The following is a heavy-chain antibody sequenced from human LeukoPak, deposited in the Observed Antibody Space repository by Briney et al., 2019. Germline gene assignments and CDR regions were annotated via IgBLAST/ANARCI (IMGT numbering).Heavy chain of an antibody. CDR2: VHHSKET. J-gene: IGHJ4*02. Sequence: PSETLSLTCAVYGESLSDYYWTWIRQFPGKGLESIGEVHHSKETNYNPSLNSRLTMSVDRSKNPFSLKLSSVTAADTAIYYCVRATAAGSGRAFDYWAQGSLVPVSS. CDR1: GESLSDYY. D-gene: IGHD3-10*01. CDR3: VRATAAGSGRAFDY. V-gene: IGHV4-34*01.